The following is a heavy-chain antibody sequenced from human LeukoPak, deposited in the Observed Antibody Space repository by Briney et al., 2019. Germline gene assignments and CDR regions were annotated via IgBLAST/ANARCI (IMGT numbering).Heavy chain of an antibody. D-gene: IGHD3-10*01. Sequence: GGSLRLSCAVSGFTFSSYGMNWVRQAPGKGLEWVSYISSSSDIIHYTESVKGRFTISRDNAKNSVYLQMNSLRAEDTAVYYCARQQWFGELPNDYWGQGTLVTVSS. CDR3: ARQQWFGELPNDY. J-gene: IGHJ4*02. CDR2: ISSSSDII. CDR1: GFTFSSYG. V-gene: IGHV3-48*01.